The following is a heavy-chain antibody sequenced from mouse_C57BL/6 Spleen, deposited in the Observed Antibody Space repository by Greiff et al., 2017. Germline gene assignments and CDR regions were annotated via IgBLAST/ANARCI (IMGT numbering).Heavy chain of an antibody. CDR3: ASRHYGSSLYAMDY. V-gene: IGHV1-19*01. CDR2: INPYNGGT. D-gene: IGHD1-1*01. CDR1: GYTFTDYY. Sequence: EVQLQESGPVLVKPGASVKMSCKASGYTFTDYYMNWVKQSHGKSLEWIGVINPYNGGTSYNQKFKGKATLTVDKSSSTAYMELNSLTSEDSAVYYCASRHYGSSLYAMDYWGQGTSVTVSS. J-gene: IGHJ4*01.